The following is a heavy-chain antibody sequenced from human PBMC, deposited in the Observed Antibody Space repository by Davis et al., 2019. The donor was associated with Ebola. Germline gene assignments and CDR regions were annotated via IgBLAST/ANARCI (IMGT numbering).Heavy chain of an antibody. CDR3: AKAHPYCSSTSCYLDYYYGMDV. Sequence: GESLKISCAASGFTFSSYSMNWVRQAPGKGLEWVSSISSSSSYIYYADSVKGRFTISRDNSKNTLYLQMNSLRAEETAVYYCAKAHPYCSSTSCYLDYYYGMDVWGQGTTVTVSS. J-gene: IGHJ6*02. CDR1: GFTFSSYS. CDR2: ISSSSSYI. V-gene: IGHV3-21*01. D-gene: IGHD2-2*01.